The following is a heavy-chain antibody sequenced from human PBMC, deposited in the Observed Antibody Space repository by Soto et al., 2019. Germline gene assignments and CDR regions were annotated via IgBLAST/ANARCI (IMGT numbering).Heavy chain of an antibody. V-gene: IGHV4-59*01. CDR1: GGSISSYY. D-gene: IGHD6-13*01. CDR2: IYYSGST. CDR3: ARGSSWYGDYYYYGMDV. J-gene: IGHJ6*02. Sequence: SETLSLTCTVSGGSISSYYWSWIRQPPGKGLEWIGYIYYSGSTNYNPSLKSRVTISVDTSKNQFSLKLSSVTAADTAVYYCARGSSWYGDYYYYGMDVWGQGTTVTVSS.